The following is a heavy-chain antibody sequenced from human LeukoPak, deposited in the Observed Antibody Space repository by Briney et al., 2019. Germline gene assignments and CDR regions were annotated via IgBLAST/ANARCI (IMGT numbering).Heavy chain of an antibody. CDR3: AKDYYGSGSYRHFDQ. Sequence: PGGSLRLSCPAYGFTFSSYAMSWVRQAPGKGLEWVSGTSGSGGSTYYADSVKGRFTISRDNSKNTLYLQMNSLRAEDTAVYYCAKDYYGSGSYRHFDQWGQGTLVTVSS. D-gene: IGHD3-10*01. V-gene: IGHV3-23*01. CDR2: TSGSGGST. CDR1: GFTFSSYA. J-gene: IGHJ4*02.